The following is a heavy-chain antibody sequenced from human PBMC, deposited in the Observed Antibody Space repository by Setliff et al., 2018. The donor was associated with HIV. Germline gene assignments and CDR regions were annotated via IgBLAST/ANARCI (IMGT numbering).Heavy chain of an antibody. D-gene: IGHD3-16*02. CDR2: IYSTGDS. CDR1: GGSISSNTYY. V-gene: IGHV4-61*05. Sequence: SETLSLTCAVSGGSISSNTYYWSWIRQPPGKELEWIGYIYSTGDSNYNPSLKSRVTMAVDTSKNQFSLKLTSVTAADTAVYYCARYRRPPYYLDYWGQGTLVTVSS. J-gene: IGHJ4*02. CDR3: ARYRRPPYYLDY.